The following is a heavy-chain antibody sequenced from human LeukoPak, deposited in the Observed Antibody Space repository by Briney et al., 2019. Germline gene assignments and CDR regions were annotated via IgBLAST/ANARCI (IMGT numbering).Heavy chain of an antibody. J-gene: IGHJ4*02. V-gene: IGHV1-18*01. D-gene: IGHD3-3*01. CDR2: ISAYNGDS. Sequence: GASVKVSCKGSGSSFSSYGMHWVRQAPGQGLEWMGWISAYNGDSDYAQNLQGRVTMTTDPSTSTAYMELRSLRSDDTAVYYCASGWSGYFASLDYWGQGTLVTVAS. CDR3: ASGWSGYFASLDY. CDR1: GSSFSSYG.